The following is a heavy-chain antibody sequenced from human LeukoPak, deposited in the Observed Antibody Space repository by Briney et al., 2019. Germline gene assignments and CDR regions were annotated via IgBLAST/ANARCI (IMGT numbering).Heavy chain of an antibody. CDR2: IYTGGSA. Sequence: PSETLSLTCTVSGGSISSYYWSWIRQPAGKGLEWIGRIYTGGSAIYDPSLKSRVTMSADTSKNQVSLKLTSVTAADTAVYYCTREPLPWGQGTLVTVSS. J-gene: IGHJ4*02. V-gene: IGHV4-4*07. CDR1: GGSISSYY. CDR3: TREPLP.